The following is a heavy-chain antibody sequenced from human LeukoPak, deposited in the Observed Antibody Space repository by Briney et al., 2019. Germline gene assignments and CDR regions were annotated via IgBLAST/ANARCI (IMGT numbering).Heavy chain of an antibody. CDR3: ARYCGGDCYGMDV. D-gene: IGHD2-21*01. V-gene: IGHV3-7*01. CDR2: IKQDGSEK. J-gene: IGHJ6*02. Sequence: GGSLRLSCATSGFKFDDYWMSWVRQAPGKGLEWVANIKQDGSEKDYVDSVKGRFTISRDNAKNSLYLQMNNLRAEDTAVYYCARYCGGDCYGMDVWGQGTTVTVSS. CDR1: GFKFDDYW.